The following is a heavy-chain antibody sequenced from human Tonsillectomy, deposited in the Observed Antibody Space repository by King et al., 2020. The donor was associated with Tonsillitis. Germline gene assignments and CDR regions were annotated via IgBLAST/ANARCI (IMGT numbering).Heavy chain of an antibody. CDR1: GFSFTSYG. Sequence: VQLVESGGGVVQPGGSLRLSCAASGFSFTSYGMHWVRQAPGKGLEWVAFLRYDGINKYYVDSVKGRFTISRDNSKNTLYLQMNSLRGGDTAVYYCAKGGLGSSRSFDFWGQGTLVTVSS. D-gene: IGHD6-13*01. CDR3: AKGGLGSSRSFDF. V-gene: IGHV3-30*02. CDR2: LRYDGINK. J-gene: IGHJ4*02.